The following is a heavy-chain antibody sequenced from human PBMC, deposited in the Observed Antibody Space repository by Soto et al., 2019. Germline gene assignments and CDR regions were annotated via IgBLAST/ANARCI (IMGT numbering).Heavy chain of an antibody. CDR1: GYTFTTFH. D-gene: IGHD4-17*01. J-gene: IGHJ4*02. CDR3: ARVRYGDFSFQF. Sequence: QVHLVQSGAEVRKPGASVKVSCTASGYTFTTFHLHWVRLAPGQGLEWMGWINPDTGDSEYGQKVQGRVTLTRDTCMTAAYMELSSLTSDDTAIYFCARVRYGDFSFQFWGQGTPVSVSS. V-gene: IGHV1-2*02. CDR2: INPDTGDS.